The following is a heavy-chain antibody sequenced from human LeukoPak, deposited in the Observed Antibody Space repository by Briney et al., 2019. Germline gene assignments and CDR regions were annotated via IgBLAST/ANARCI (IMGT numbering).Heavy chain of an antibody. CDR3: ATRNKDIVVDDSPVMDV. CDR1: GGTFSGYA. J-gene: IGHJ6*04. Sequence: ASVKVSCKASGGTFSGYAISWVRQAPGQGLEWMGGIIPIFGTANYAQKFQGRVTITADKSTSTAYMELSSLRSEDTAVYYCATRNKDIVVDDSPVMDVWGKGTTVTVSS. D-gene: IGHD2-15*01. V-gene: IGHV1-69*06. CDR2: IIPIFGTA.